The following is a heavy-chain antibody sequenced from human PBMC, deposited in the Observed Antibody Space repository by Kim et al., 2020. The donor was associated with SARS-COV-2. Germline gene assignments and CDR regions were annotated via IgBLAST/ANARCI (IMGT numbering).Heavy chain of an antibody. Sequence: SETLSLTCTVSGGSISSSSYYWGWIRQPPGKGLEWIGSIYYSGSTYYNPSLKSRVTISVDTSKNQFSLKLSSVTAADTAVYYCARQGYSSSSGPWGQGTLVTVSS. J-gene: IGHJ5*02. CDR2: IYYSGST. CDR3: ARQGYSSSSGP. D-gene: IGHD6-13*01. CDR1: GGSISSSSYY. V-gene: IGHV4-39*01.